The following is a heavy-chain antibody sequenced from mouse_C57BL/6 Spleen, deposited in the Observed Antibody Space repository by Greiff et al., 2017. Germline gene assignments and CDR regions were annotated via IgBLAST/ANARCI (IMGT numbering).Heavy chain of an antibody. V-gene: IGHV1-62-2*01. CDR3: ARPEERGGNFDY. Sequence: QVQLKQSGAELVKPGASVKLSCKASGYTFTEYTIHWVKQRSGQGLEWIGWFYPGSGSIKYNEKFKDKATLTADKSSSTADMELSRLTSEDSAVYFCARPEERGGNFDYWGQGTTLTVSS. D-gene: IGHD1-1*02. CDR1: GYTFTEYT. J-gene: IGHJ2*01. CDR2: FYPGSGSI.